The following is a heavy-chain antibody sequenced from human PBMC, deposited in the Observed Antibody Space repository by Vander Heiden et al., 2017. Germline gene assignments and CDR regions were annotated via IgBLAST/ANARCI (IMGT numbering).Heavy chain of an antibody. CDR2: ISYDGSNK. CDR1: GFTFRSFG. Sequence: QVQLVESGGGVVQPGRSLRLSCAASGFTFRSFGMRWFRQATGKGLEGVAVISYDGSNKYYADSVKGRFTISRDNSKNTLYLQMNSLRAEDTAVYYCAKGMYYDILTGYSDYYGMDVWGQGTTVTVSS. J-gene: IGHJ6*02. V-gene: IGHV3-30*18. D-gene: IGHD3-9*01. CDR3: AKGMYYDILTGYSDYYGMDV.